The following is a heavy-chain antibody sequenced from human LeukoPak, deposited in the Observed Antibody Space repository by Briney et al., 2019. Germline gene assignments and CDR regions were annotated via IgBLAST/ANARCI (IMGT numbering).Heavy chain of an antibody. J-gene: IGHJ6*02. CDR3: ARHRVAAPNTNYFYIMDV. CDR1: GYTFTDYY. V-gene: IGHV1-2*02. CDR2: IIPNSGGT. Sequence: ASVKVSCKTSGYTFTDYYIHWVRQAPGQGLEWVGWIIPNSGGTNYAQKFQGRVTMTRDTSISTAYMELTRLTSDDTAVYYCARHRVAAPNTNYFYIMDVWGQGTTVTVSS. D-gene: IGHD6-13*01.